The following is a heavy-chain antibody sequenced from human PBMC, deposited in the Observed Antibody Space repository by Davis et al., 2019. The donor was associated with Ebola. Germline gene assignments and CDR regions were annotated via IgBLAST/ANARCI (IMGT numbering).Heavy chain of an antibody. CDR1: GFPFRTYA. J-gene: IGHJ4*02. CDR3: AKGRQGGGLDY. CDR2: ISGTSGNT. V-gene: IGHV3-23*01. D-gene: IGHD3-16*01. Sequence: GESLKISCAASGFPFRTYAMTWVRQAPGKGLEWVSSISGTSGNTYYADSVKGRFTISRDNSKNTLYVQMNSLSVEDTAVYYCAKGRQGGGLDYWGQGTLVTVSS.